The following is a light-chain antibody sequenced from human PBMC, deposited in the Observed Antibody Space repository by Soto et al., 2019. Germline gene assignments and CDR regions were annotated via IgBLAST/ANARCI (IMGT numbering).Light chain of an antibody. CDR1: QSVSSY. Sequence: IVLTQSPATLSFSPCEIATLSCRASQSVSSYLAWYQQKPGQAPRLLIYDASNRATGIPARFSGSGSGTDFTLTISSLEPEDFAVYYCQQRSNWPLTFGGGTKV. J-gene: IGKJ4*01. CDR3: QQRSNWPLT. V-gene: IGKV3-11*01. CDR2: DAS.